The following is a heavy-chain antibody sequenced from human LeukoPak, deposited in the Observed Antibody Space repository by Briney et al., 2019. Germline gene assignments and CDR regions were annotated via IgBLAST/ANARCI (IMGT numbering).Heavy chain of an antibody. CDR2: ISYDGSNK. D-gene: IGHD2-15*01. V-gene: IGHV3-30*18. Sequence: GRSLRLSCAASGFTFSSYGMHWVRQAPGKGLEWVAVISYDGSNKYYADSVKGRFTISRDNSKNTLYLQMNSLRAEDTAVYYCAKEYGPADYFDYWGQGTLVTVSS. CDR1: GFTFSSYG. CDR3: AKEYGPADYFDY. J-gene: IGHJ4*02.